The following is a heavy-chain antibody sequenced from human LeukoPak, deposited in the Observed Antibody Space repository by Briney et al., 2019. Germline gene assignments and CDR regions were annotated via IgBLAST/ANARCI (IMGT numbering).Heavy chain of an antibody. CDR3: ARLGGDPPFDY. CDR2: IYPGDSDT. Sequence: GESLKISCKGSGHSFTSYWIGWARPMPGKGLEWMEIIYPGDSDTRYSPSFQGQVTISADKSISTAYLQWSSRKASDTAMYYCARLGGDPPFDYWGQGTLVTVSS. J-gene: IGHJ4*02. D-gene: IGHD2-21*01. V-gene: IGHV5-51*01. CDR1: GHSFTSYW.